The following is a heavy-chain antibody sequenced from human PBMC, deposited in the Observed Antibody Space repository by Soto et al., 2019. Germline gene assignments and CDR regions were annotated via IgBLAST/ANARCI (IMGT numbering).Heavy chain of an antibody. CDR2: LTVTGDSA. V-gene: IGHV3-23*01. J-gene: IGHJ6*03. Sequence: EVQLLESGGGLVQPGGSLRLSCAASGFRLSDSAVSWVRQAPGKGLEWVSSLTVTGDSAFYSDSVKGRSTISRDIYKSTLYLQMNSLRAEDTAVYYCAKNGCSYPACYPYYYYVDVWGRGTTVTVSS. D-gene: IGHD2-15*01. CDR3: AKNGCSYPACYPYYYYVDV. CDR1: GFRLSDSA.